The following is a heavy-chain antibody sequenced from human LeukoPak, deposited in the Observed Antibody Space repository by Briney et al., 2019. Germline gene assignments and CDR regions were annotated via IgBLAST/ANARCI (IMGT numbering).Heavy chain of an antibody. CDR1: GGSFSGYY. J-gene: IGHJ4*02. D-gene: IGHD3-10*01. V-gene: IGHV4-34*01. Sequence: KPSETPSLTCAVYGGSFSGYYWSWIRQPPGKGLEWIGEINHSGSTNYNPSLKSRVTISVDTSKNQFSLKLSSVTAADTAVYYCARLVPRYGSGSQSDYWGQGTLVTVSS. CDR3: ARLVPRYGSGSQSDY. CDR2: INHSGST.